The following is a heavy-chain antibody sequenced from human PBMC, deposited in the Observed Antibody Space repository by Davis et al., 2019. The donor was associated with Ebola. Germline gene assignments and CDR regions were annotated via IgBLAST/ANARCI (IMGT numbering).Heavy chain of an antibody. CDR3: ARGCSSTSCYNYGYYYGMDV. Sequence: GGSPRLSCAASGFTFSDYYMSWIRQAPGKGLEWVSYISSSSSYTNYADSVKGRFTISRDNAKNSLYLQMNSLRAEDTAVYYCARGCSSTSCYNYGYYYGMDVWGQGTTVTVSS. CDR2: ISSSSSYT. J-gene: IGHJ6*02. D-gene: IGHD2-2*02. CDR1: GFTFSDYY. V-gene: IGHV3-11*06.